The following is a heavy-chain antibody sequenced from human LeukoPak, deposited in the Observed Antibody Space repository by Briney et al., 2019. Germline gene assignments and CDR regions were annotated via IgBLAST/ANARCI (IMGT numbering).Heavy chain of an antibody. V-gene: IGHV4-59*08. CDR1: GGSISTYD. Sequence: PSETLSLTCTISGGSISTYDWSWIRQPPGKGLEWIGYIYYTGSTTYNPSLRSRVTISVDTSKNHFSLKLNSLTAADSAVYFCARREDFRYFDLWGRGTLVTV. J-gene: IGHJ2*01. CDR2: IYYTGST. CDR3: ARREDFRYFDL.